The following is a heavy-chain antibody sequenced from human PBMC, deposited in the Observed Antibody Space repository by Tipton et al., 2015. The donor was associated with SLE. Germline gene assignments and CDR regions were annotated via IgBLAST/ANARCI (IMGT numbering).Heavy chain of an antibody. D-gene: IGHD2-15*01. CDR2: IYPGDSDT. CDR3: ARPQGYCSGGSCSLYWYFDL. CDR1: GYNFTNYW. J-gene: IGHJ2*01. V-gene: IGHV5-51*03. Sequence: VQLVQSGAEVKKPGESLKISCKGSGYNFTNYWIAWVRQMPGKGLEWMGIIYPGDSDTRYSPSFQGQVTISADKSTSTAYLQWSSLKASDTAIYYCARPQGYCSGGSCSLYWYFDLWGRGTLVTVSS.